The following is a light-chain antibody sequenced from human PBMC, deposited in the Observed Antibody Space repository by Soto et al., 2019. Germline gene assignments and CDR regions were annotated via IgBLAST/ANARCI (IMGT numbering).Light chain of an antibody. V-gene: IGKV3-20*01. CDR2: TTS. CDR1: QSVTNTY. Sequence: EIVLAQSPGTLSLSPGERATLSCRASQSVTNTYLAWYQQRSGQAPGLLVYTTSTRAVGVPDRFTGSGTGTDFTLTISRLEPEDFAVYYCQHYGRSPMFGPGTKVDIK. CDR3: QHYGRSPM. J-gene: IGKJ1*01.